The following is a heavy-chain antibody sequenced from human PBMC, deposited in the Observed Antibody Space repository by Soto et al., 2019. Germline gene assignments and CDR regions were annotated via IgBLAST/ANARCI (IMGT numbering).Heavy chain of an antibody. CDR3: ARDAYGSGSYFDY. D-gene: IGHD3-10*01. CDR2: IYYSGST. V-gene: IGHV4-61*01. Sequence: PSETLSLTCTVSGGSVSSGSYYWSGIRQPPGKGLEWIGYIYYSGSTNYNPSLKSRVTISVDTSKNQFSLKLSSVTAADTAVYYCARDAYGSGSYFDYWGQGTLVTVSS. J-gene: IGHJ4*02. CDR1: GGSVSSGSYY.